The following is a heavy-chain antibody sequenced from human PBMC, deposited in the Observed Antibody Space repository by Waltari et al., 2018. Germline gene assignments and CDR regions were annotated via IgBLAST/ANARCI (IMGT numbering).Heavy chain of an antibody. D-gene: IGHD2-21*01. V-gene: IGHV1-69*01. CDR2: IIPSFGTT. J-gene: IGHJ4*02. CDR3: ARDGVEMAAITVLDY. Sequence: QVQLVQSGAEVKKPGSSVKVSCKASGGNFSSHAFSWVRQAPGQGLEWMGGIIPSFGTTNYAQKFQGRVTITADEPTSTTYMELSSLRSEDTAVYYCARDGVEMAAITVLDYWGQGTLVSVSS. CDR1: GGNFSSHA.